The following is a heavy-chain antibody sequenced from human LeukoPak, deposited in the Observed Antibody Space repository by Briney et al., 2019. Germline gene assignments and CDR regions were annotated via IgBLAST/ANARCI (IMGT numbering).Heavy chain of an antibody. CDR1: GFTFSSYW. Sequence: GGSLRLSCAASGFTFSSYWMHWVRQDPGKGLVWVSRIKSDGSITSYADSVKGRFTISRDNAKNTLYLQMNSLRAEDTAVYYCARVGSSGGANDYWGQGTLVTVSS. D-gene: IGHD1-26*01. CDR2: IKSDGSIT. V-gene: IGHV3-74*01. CDR3: ARVGSSGGANDY. J-gene: IGHJ4*02.